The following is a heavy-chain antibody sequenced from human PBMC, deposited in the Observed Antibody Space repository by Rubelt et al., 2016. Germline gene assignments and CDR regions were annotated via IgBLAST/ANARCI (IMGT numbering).Heavy chain of an antibody. J-gene: IGHJ3*02. Sequence: EVQLLESGGGLVQPGGSLRLSCAASGFTFSSYAMSWVRQAPGKGLEWVSGISGSGGSTYYADFVKGRFTISRDNSKNTLYLQRNSLRAEDTAVYYCAKDRRAFFEAGAFDIWGQGTMVTVSS. CDR1: GFTFSSYA. CDR3: AKDRRAFFEAGAFDI. V-gene: IGHV3-23*01. D-gene: IGHD3-3*01. CDR2: ISGSGGST.